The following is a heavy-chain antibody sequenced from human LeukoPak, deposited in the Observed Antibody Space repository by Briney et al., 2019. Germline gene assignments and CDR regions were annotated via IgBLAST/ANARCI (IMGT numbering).Heavy chain of an antibody. J-gene: IGHJ4*02. CDR1: GFIFRNHW. V-gene: IGHV3-7*01. D-gene: IGHD4-17*01. CDR3: ARGPNYGDRVDYFDY. Sequence: PGGSLRLSCAASGFIFRNHWMSWVRQVPGRALEWVAHIKQDGNEKHYVDSVEGRFTLSRDDSKNSLYLQMNSLRVDDSAVYYRARGPNYGDRVDYFDYWGQGTLVTVSS. CDR2: IKQDGNEK.